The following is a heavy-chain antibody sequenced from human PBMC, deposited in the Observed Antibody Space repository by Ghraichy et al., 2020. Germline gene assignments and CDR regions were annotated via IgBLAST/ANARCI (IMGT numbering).Heavy chain of an antibody. J-gene: IGHJ5*02. V-gene: IGHV1-2*02. CDR3: SRGDFDFWSGYLPPPELWFDP. D-gene: IGHD3-3*01. Sequence: ASVKVSCKASGYTFTGYYIHWVRQAPGQGLEWMGWINPHSGDTDYAQKFQGRVTMTRDTSVSSAYMELSRLRSGDTAVYYCSRGDFDFWSGYLPPPELWFDPWGQGSLVIVSS. CDR1: GYTFTGYY. CDR2: INPHSGDT.